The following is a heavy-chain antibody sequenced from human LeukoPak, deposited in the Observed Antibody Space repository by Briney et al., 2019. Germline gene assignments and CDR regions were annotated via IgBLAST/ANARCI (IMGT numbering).Heavy chain of an antibody. CDR2: HSHSGSA. CDR1: GASINSDTYY. J-gene: IGHJ4*02. V-gene: IGHV4-39*07. D-gene: IGHD1/OR15-1a*01. Sequence: SETLSLTCTVSGASINSDTYYWGWIRQPPGKGLEWIGTHSHSGSAYYNPSLRSRITMSLDTSEDQLSLKLYSVTAADTAIYYCARYQTGTMFAVWGQGTLVTISS. CDR3: ARYQTGTMFAV.